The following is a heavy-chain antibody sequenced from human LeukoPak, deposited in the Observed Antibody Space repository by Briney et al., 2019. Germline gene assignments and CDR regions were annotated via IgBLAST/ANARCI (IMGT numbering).Heavy chain of an antibody. Sequence: SETLSLTCTVSGGSISSYYWSWIRQPPGKGLEWIGYIYYSGSTNYNPSLKSRVTMSVDTSKNQFSLKLSSVTAADTAVYYCARDSDPSYYYYYMDVWGKGTTVTVSS. J-gene: IGHJ6*03. CDR3: ARDSDPSYYYYYMDV. CDR1: GGSISSYY. V-gene: IGHV4-59*12. CDR2: IYYSGST.